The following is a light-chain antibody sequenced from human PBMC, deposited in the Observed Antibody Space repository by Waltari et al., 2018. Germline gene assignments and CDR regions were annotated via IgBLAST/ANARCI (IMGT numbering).Light chain of an antibody. CDR1: QSISFW. J-gene: IGKJ1*01. V-gene: IGKV1-5*03. Sequence: DIQMTQSPSTLSASVGDRVTLTCRASQSISFWLAWYQQKPGKAPKLLIYKASSLESGVPSRFSGSGSGTEFTLTISSLQPDDFATYYCQQYNSYRTFGQGTKVEIK. CDR3: QQYNSYRT. CDR2: KAS.